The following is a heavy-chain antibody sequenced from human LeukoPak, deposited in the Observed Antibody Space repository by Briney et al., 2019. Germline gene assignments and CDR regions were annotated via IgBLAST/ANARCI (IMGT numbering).Heavy chain of an antibody. D-gene: IGHD5-12*01. J-gene: IGHJ4*02. CDR3: ARRGSGYDQYYFDY. Sequence: SETLSLTCAVYGGSFSGYYWSWIRQPPGKGLEWIGEINHSGSTNYNPSLKSRVTISEGTSKNQFSLNLSSVTAADTAVYYCARRGSGYDQYYFDYWGQGTLVTVSS. V-gene: IGHV4-34*01. CDR1: GGSFSGYY. CDR2: INHSGST.